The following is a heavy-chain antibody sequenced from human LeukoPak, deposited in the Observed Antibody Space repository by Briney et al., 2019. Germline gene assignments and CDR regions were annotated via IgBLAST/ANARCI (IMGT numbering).Heavy chain of an antibody. Sequence: SETLSLTCTVPGGSISSSSYYWGWIRQPPGKGLEWIGSIYYSGSTYYNPSLKSRVTISVDTSKNQFSLKLSSVTAADTAVYYCARQQYYGSGSYTYFDYWGQGTLVTVSS. CDR2: IYYSGST. J-gene: IGHJ4*02. CDR1: GGSISSSSYY. CDR3: ARQQYYGSGSYTYFDY. V-gene: IGHV4-39*01. D-gene: IGHD3-10*01.